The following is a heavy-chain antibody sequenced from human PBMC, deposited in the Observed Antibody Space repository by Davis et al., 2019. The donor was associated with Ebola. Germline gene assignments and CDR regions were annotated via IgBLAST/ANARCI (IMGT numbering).Heavy chain of an antibody. J-gene: IGHJ6*03. CDR1: GFTFSSYA. Sequence: GESLKISCAASGFTFSSYAMNWVRQAPGKGLEWVSSISSSSSYIYYADSVKGRFTISRDNTKNSLYLQMNSLRAEDTAVYYCARDYEVPRDYYYYMDVWGKGTTVTVSS. D-gene: IGHD3-3*01. CDR2: ISSSSSYI. CDR3: ARDYEVPRDYYYYMDV. V-gene: IGHV3-21*01.